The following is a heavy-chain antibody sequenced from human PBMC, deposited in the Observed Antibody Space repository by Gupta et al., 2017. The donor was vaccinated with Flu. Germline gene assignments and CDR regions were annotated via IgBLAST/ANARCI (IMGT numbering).Heavy chain of an antibody. V-gene: IGHV4-39*01. Sequence: QLQLQESGPGLVKPSETLSLTCTVSGGSISSSSYYWGWIRQSPGKGLEWIGSIYYSGSTYYNPSLKSRVTISVDTSKNQFSLKLSSVTAADTAVYYCARTPTVHGWFDPWGQGTLVTVSS. CDR3: ARTPTVHGWFDP. CDR2: IYYSGST. D-gene: IGHD4-17*01. J-gene: IGHJ5*02. CDR1: GGSISSSSYY.